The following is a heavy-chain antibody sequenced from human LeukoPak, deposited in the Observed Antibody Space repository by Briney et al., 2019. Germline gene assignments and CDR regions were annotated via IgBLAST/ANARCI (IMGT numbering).Heavy chain of an antibody. V-gene: IGHV3-30*04. CDR3: SKTSLSDSSGHYYYMDV. CDR1: GFTFSSYA. CDR2: ISYDGSNK. Sequence: GGSLRLSCAASGFTFSSYAMHWVRQAPGKGLEWVAVISYDGSNKYYADSVKGRFTISRDNSKNTLYLQMYSLTPDDTAVYFCSKTSLSDSSGHYYYMDVWGKGTTVTISS. D-gene: IGHD3-3*01. J-gene: IGHJ6*03.